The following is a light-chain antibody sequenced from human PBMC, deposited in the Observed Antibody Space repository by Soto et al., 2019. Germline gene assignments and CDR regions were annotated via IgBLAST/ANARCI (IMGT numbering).Light chain of an antibody. Sequence: DTQMTQTPSSLSASVGDRVTITCQASHDITNYLAWFQQKPGKAPKSLIYATSTLQSGVPSRFSGSGFGADFTLTIDSLQPEDFATYYCQQYKSYPYTFGQGTKLEIK. CDR1: HDITNY. CDR2: ATS. V-gene: IGKV1-16*01. CDR3: QQYKSYPYT. J-gene: IGKJ2*01.